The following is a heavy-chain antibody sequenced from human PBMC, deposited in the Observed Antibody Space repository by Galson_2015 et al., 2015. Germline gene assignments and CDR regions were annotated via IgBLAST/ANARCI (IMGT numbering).Heavy chain of an antibody. D-gene: IGHD6-6*01. CDR2: ISGSSNYV. CDR3: ARESGSSNEFYYYYYMDV. J-gene: IGHJ6*03. V-gene: IGHV3-21*01. Sequence: SLRLSCAASGFTFSDYSVNWVRQAPGKGLEWVSPISGSSNYVFYGDSVKGRFTISRDNAKNSLYLHVNTLRAEDTALYFCARESGSSNEFYYYYYMDVWGKGTTVTVSS. CDR1: GFTFSDYS.